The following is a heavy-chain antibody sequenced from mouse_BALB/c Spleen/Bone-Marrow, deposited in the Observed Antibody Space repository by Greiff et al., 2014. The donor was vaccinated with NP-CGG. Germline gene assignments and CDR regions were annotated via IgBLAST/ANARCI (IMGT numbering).Heavy chain of an antibody. CDR1: GYMFTSYW. Sequence: QVQLKESGAELVRPGASVKLSCKVSGYMFTSYWMNWVKQRPEQGLEWIGRIDPYDSETHYNQKFKDKAILTVDKSSNTAYMQLSSLTSEDSAVYYCARCYIRYYVMESWGQGTSVTVSS. J-gene: IGHJ4*01. CDR2: IDPYDSET. V-gene: IGHV1-52*01. CDR3: ARCYIRYYVMES. D-gene: IGHD1-3*01.